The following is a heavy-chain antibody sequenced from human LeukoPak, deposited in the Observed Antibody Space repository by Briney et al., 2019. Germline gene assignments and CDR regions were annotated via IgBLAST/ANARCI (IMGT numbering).Heavy chain of an antibody. Sequence: SETLSLTCTLSTGSMSSDNYYWSWIREPPGKGLECIGYIHYSGSTYYNPSLKSRVTISLDTSKNQFSLKLNSVTVADTAVYYCARGDNNYWGFDPWGQGTLVTVSS. CDR2: IHYSGST. D-gene: IGHD1-1*01. CDR3: ARGDNNYWGFDP. V-gene: IGHV4-30-4*01. J-gene: IGHJ5*02. CDR1: TGSMSSDNYY.